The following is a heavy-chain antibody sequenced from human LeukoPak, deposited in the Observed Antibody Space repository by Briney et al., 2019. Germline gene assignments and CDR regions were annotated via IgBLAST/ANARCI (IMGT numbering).Heavy chain of an antibody. Sequence: PGGSLRLSCAASGFTVSSNYMTWVRQAPGKGLEWVSALSATGGSTIYYADSVKGRFTISRDKAKNSLYLQMNSLRAEDTAVYYCASEAGLQWLRLFGYWGQGTLVTVTS. D-gene: IGHD5-12*01. CDR1: GFTVSSNY. CDR2: LSATGGSTI. J-gene: IGHJ4*02. CDR3: ASEAGLQWLRLFGY. V-gene: IGHV3-48*03.